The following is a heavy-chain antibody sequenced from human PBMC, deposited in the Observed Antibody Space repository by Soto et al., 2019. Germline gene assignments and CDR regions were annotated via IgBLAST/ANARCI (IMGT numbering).Heavy chain of an antibody. CDR1: GFTFSSYG. CDR3: AKDRRDGYNYGVPGMDV. J-gene: IGHJ6*02. Sequence: GGSLRLSCAASGFTFSSYGMHWVRQAPGKGLEWVAVISYDGSNKYYADSVKGRFTISRDNSKNTLYLQMNSLRAEDTAVYYCAKDRRDGYNYGVPGMDVWGQGTTVTVSS. D-gene: IGHD5-12*01. V-gene: IGHV3-30*18. CDR2: ISYDGSNK.